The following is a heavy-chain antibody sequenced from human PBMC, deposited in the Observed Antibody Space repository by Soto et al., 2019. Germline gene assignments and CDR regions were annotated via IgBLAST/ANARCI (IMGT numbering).Heavy chain of an antibody. Sequence: ASVKVSCKASGYTFTSYGISWARHAPGKRPEWMGWISAYNGNTNYAQKLQGRVTMTTDTSTSTAYMELRSLRSDDTAVYYCARRLQTRGYRYGDGWYNWFDPWGQGTLVTVSS. V-gene: IGHV1-18*01. CDR2: ISAYNGNT. D-gene: IGHD5-18*01. CDR3: ARRLQTRGYRYGDGWYNWFDP. CDR1: GYTFTSYG. J-gene: IGHJ5*02.